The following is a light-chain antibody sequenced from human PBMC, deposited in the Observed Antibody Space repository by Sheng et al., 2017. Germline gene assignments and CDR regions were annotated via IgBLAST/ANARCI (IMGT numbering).Light chain of an antibody. V-gene: IGLV2-14*01. CDR1: SSDVGGYNY. CDR2: EVS. CDR3: TSYTTGSTLV. J-gene: IGLJ2*01. Sequence: QSALTQPASVSGSPGQSITISCTGTSSDVGGYNYVSWYQQHPGKAPKLMIYEVSKRPSGVSSRFSGSKSGNTASLTISGLQAEDEADYYCTSYTTGSTLVFGGGTKVTVL.